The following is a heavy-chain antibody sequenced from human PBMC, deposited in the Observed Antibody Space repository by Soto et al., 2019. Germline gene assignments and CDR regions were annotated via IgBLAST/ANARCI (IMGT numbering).Heavy chain of an antibody. V-gene: IGHV3-21*01. CDR3: ARGYYDYIWGSYRYTYYFDY. CDR1: GFTFSSYS. J-gene: IGHJ4*02. CDR2: ISSSSSYI. D-gene: IGHD3-16*02. Sequence: ESGGGLVKPGGSLRLSCAASGFTFSSYSMNWVRQAPGKGLEWVSSISSSSSYIYYADSVKGRFTISRDNAKNSLYLQMNSLRAEDTAVYYCARGYYDYIWGSYRYTYYFDYWGQGTLVTVSS.